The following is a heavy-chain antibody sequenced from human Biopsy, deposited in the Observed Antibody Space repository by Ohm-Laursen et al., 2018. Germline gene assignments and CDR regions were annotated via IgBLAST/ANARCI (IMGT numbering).Heavy chain of an antibody. D-gene: IGHD3-10*01. CDR2: VNPNSGAT. V-gene: IGHV1-2*02. CDR3: ARDRMVTIITLVRADTFDI. Sequence: SVKVSCNVSGYTFTDYSLHWVRQAPGQGLEWMGWVNPNSGATNYAQKFQGRVTMTSDTSISTAYIELRRLISDDTAVYFCARDRMVTIITLVRADTFDIWGQGTLVSVSS. CDR1: GYTFTDYS. J-gene: IGHJ3*02.